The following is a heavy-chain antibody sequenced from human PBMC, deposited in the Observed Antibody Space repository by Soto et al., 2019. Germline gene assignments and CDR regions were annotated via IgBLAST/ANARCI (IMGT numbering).Heavy chain of an antibody. J-gene: IGHJ5*02. CDR3: AKDLTRQLAYWLDP. D-gene: IGHD6-6*01. V-gene: IGHV1-2*02. Sequence: ASVNVSFKSSGFSFTGYYIHWLRQAPGQGLECMGWINAHSGGTEYAQKFQGRVTLTRDTSIATAYLTLTSLTSDDTALYYCAKDLTRQLAYWLDPWGQGTQVTVS. CDR1: GFSFTGYY. CDR2: INAHSGGT.